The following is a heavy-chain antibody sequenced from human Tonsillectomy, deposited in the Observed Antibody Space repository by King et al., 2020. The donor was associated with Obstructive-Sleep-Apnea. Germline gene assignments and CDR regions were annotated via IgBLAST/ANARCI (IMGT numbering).Heavy chain of an antibody. CDR2: INPNSGGT. J-gene: IGHJ2*01. D-gene: IGHD4-17*01. CDR3: ARDLGTTVTKMGVLWYFDL. V-gene: IGHV1-2*02. Sequence: QLVQSGAEVKKPGASVKVSCKASGYTFTGYYMHWVRQAPGQGLEWMGWINPNSGGTNYAQKFQGRVTMTRDTSISTAYMELSRLRSDDTAVYYCARDLGTTVTKMGVLWYFDLWGRGTLVTVSS. CDR1: GYTFTGYY.